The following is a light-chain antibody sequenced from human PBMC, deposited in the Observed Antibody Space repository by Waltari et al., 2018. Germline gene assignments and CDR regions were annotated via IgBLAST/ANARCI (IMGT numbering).Light chain of an antibody. J-gene: IGLJ2*01. V-gene: IGLV2-23*01. CDR3: CSYAGSSTVK. CDR2: AAS. Sequence: QSALTQPASVSGSPGQSITISCTGTSSDVGSYKLVSRYQQHPGKAPRLRIYAASNRPSGSSTRFSGSKSGNTASLTISGLQAEDEAAYYCCSYAGSSTVKFGEGTYLTVL. CDR1: SSDVGSYKL.